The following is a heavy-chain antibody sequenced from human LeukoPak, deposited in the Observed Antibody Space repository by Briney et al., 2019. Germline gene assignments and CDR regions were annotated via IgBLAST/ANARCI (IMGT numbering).Heavy chain of an antibody. CDR2: INADTGNT. CDR1: GYTFTTYT. V-gene: IGHV1-3*03. CDR3: ARSGGSRGTVTPPGDF. J-gene: IGHJ4*02. Sequence: ASVKVSCKASGYTFTTYTMHWVRQAPGQRLEWMGWINADTGNTKCSQEFQGRLTITRDTSASTVYMDLSRLKSEDMAVYYCARSGGSRGTVTPPGDFWGQGTLVTVSS. D-gene: IGHD4-17*01.